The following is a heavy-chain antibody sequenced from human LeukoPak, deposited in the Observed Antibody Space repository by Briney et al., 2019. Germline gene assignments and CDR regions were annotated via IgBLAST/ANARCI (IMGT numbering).Heavy chain of an antibody. V-gene: IGHV3-74*01. Sequence: GGSLRLSCAASGFTFSSYWMHWVRQAPGKGLVWVSRINSDGSSTSYADSVKGRFTISRDNAKNTLYLQMNSLRAEDTAVYYCASLMGAAAGPSSHGGDFDYWGQGTLVTVSS. CDR3: ASLMGAAAGPSSHGGDFDY. CDR2: INSDGSST. D-gene: IGHD6-13*01. J-gene: IGHJ4*02. CDR1: GFTFSSYW.